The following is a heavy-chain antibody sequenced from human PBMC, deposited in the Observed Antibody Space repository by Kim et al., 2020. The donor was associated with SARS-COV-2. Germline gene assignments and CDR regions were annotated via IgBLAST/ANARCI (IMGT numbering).Heavy chain of an antibody. CDR2: INPNSGGT. Sequence: ASVKVSCKASGYTFTGYYMHWVRQAPGQGLEWMGWINPNSGGTNYAQKFQGRVTMTRDTSISTAYMELSRLRSDDTAVYYCARNKHPLSYYDFWSGYYFDYWGQGTLVTVSS. CDR3: ARNKHPLSYYDFWSGYYFDY. V-gene: IGHV1-2*02. CDR1: GYTFTGYY. J-gene: IGHJ4*02. D-gene: IGHD3-3*01.